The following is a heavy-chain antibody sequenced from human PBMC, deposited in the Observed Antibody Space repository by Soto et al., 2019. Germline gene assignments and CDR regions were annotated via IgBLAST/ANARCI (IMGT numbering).Heavy chain of an antibody. D-gene: IGHD4-17*01. CDR1: GFTFSSYS. CDR3: ARDPYYGLQFDY. V-gene: IGHV3-48*01. CDR2: ISSSSGTI. J-gene: IGHJ4*02. Sequence: GGSLRLSCAASGFTFSSYSMNWVRQAPGKGLEWVSYISSSSGTIYYADSVKGRFTISRDNAKNSLYLQMNSLRAKDTAVYYCARDPYYGLQFDYWGQGTLVTVSS.